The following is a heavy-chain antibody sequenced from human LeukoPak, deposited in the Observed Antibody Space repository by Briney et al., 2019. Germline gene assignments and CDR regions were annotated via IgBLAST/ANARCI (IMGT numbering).Heavy chain of an antibody. J-gene: IGHJ5*02. D-gene: IGHD3-10*01. Sequence: GGSLRLSCAASGFTFSSYAMHWVRQAPGKGLEWVAVISYDGSNKYYADSVEGRFTISRDNSKNTLYLQMNSLRAEDTAVYDCASYGWFDPWGQGALVTVSS. V-gene: IGHV3-30*01. CDR3: ASYGWFDP. CDR1: GFTFSSYA. CDR2: ISYDGSNK.